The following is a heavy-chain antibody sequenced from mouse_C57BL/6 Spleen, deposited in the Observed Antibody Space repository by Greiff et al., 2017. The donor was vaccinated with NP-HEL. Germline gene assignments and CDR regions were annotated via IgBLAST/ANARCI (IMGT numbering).Heavy chain of an antibody. CDR1: GFNIKDYY. J-gene: IGHJ2*01. CDR2: IDLEDGDT. CDR3: TTSTVVAALDY. V-gene: IGHV14-1*01. Sequence: EVQLQQSGAELVRPGASVKLSCTASGFNIKDYYMHWVKQRPEQGLEWIGRIDLEDGDTEYAPKFQGKATMTADTTSKIAYRQRSSLTSEDTAGFECTTSTVVAALDYWSQGTTLTVAS. D-gene: IGHD1-1*01.